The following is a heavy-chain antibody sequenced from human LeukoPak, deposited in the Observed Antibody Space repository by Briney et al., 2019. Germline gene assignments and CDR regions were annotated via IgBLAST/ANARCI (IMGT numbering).Heavy chain of an antibody. J-gene: IGHJ5*02. CDR1: GFTLSTYT. D-gene: IGHD4-17*01. CDR3: ARDRSLVDGDYGVWFDA. Sequence: GGSLRLSCTASGFTLSTYTMNWVRQAPGKGLEWVSYISSTSTTKYYADSVKGRFTISRDNSKNSLDLQMNRLTAEDTAVYYCARDRSLVDGDYGVWFDAWGQGTLVTVSS. CDR2: ISSTSTTK. V-gene: IGHV3-48*04.